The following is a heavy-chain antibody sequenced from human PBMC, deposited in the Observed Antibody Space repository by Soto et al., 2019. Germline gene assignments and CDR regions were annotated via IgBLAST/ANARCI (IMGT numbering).Heavy chain of an antibody. J-gene: IGHJ4*02. CDR2: TSAYNANT. Sequence: QVQLVQSGAEVTKPGASVKVYCKASGYTFTSYGISWVRQAPGQGLEWMGWTSAYNANTNYAQKLQGRVTMTTDTSTSTAYMELRRLTSDDTAVYYFARSSRVRDLLFDYWGQGTLVTVSS. CDR1: GYTFTSYG. CDR3: ARSSRVRDLLFDY. V-gene: IGHV1-18*01. D-gene: IGHD3-10*01.